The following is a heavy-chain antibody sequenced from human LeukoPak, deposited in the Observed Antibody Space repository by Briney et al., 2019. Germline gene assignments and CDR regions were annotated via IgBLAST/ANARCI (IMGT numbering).Heavy chain of an antibody. CDR1: GGSFSGYY. CDR3: ARDSRGAGYYRSDY. D-gene: IGHD3-22*01. V-gene: IGHV4-59*01. J-gene: IGHJ4*02. CDR2: IYYSGST. Sequence: SETLSLTCAVYGGSFSGYYRSWIRQPPGKGLEWIGYIYYSGSTNYNPSLKSRVTISVDTSENQFSLKLSSVTAADTAVYYCARDSRGAGYYRSDYWGQGTLVTVSS.